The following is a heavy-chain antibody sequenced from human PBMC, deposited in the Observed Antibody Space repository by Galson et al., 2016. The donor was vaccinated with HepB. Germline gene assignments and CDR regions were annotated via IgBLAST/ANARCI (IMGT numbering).Heavy chain of an antibody. Sequence: SLRLSCAASGFTFNSFGMHWVRQAPGKGLEWVAVIWSDGSNKYFTDSVKGRFTISRDNSKNTLYLQMNGLRAEDTAVYHCARASMFDSRGFYLPYWYFDLWGRGTLVTVSS. J-gene: IGHJ2*01. V-gene: IGHV3-33*01. CDR1: GFTFNSFG. D-gene: IGHD3-22*01. CDR3: ARASMFDSRGFYLPYWYFDL. CDR2: IWSDGSNK.